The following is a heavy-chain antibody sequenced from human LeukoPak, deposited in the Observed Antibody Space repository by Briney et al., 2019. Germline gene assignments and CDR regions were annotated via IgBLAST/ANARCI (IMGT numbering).Heavy chain of an antibody. J-gene: IGHJ5*02. V-gene: IGHV4-30-2*01. CDR2: IYHSGST. Sequence: TSETLSLTCTVSGGSISSGGYYWSWIRQPPGKGLEWIGYIYHSGSTYYNPSLKSRVTISVDRSKNQFSLKLSSVTAADTAVYYCARLRVRGVISESWFDPWGQGTLVTVSS. D-gene: IGHD3-10*01. CDR1: GGSISSGGYY. CDR3: ARLRVRGVISESWFDP.